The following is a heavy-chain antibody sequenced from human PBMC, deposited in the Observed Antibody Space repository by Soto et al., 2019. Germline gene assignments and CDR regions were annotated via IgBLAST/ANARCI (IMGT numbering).Heavy chain of an antibody. V-gene: IGHV4-59*08. CDR1: GGSISSYD. Sequence: SETLSLTCTVSGGSISSYDWSWIRQPPGKGLEWIGYIYYSGSTNYNPSLKSRVTISVDTSKNQFSLRLSSVTAADTAVYYCARSSSSLDWFDLWGQGTLVTVSS. CDR3: ARSSSSLDWFDL. D-gene: IGHD6-13*01. J-gene: IGHJ5*02. CDR2: IYYSGST.